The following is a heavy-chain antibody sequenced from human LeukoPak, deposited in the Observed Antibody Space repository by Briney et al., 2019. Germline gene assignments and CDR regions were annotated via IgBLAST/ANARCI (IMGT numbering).Heavy chain of an antibody. CDR1: GGSISSHY. CDR3: ARGTLAGKTRVTPLDY. J-gene: IGHJ4*02. D-gene: IGHD4-23*01. Sequence: SETLSLTCTVSGGSISSHYWSWIRQPPGKGLEWIGYTYYSGSTNYNPSLKSRVTISVDTSKNQFSLKLSSVTAADTAVYYCARGTLAGKTRVTPLDYWGQGTLVTVSS. CDR2: TYYSGST. V-gene: IGHV4-59*11.